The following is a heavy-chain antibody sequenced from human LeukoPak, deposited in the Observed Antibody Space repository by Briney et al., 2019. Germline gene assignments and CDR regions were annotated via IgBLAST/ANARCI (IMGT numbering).Heavy chain of an antibody. CDR2: ISSSSSYI. D-gene: IGHD2-2*01. Sequence: GGSLRLSCAVSGFTFSDYFIDWVRQAPGKGLEWVSSISSSSSYIYYADSVKGRFTISRDNAKNSLYLQMNSLRAEDTAVYYCARDPLSGDAFDIWGQGTMVTVSS. V-gene: IGHV3-21*01. J-gene: IGHJ3*02. CDR3: ARDPLSGDAFDI. CDR1: GFTFSDYF.